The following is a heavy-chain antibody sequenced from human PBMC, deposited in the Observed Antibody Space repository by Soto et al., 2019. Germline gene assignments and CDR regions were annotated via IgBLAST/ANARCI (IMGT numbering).Heavy chain of an antibody. CDR3: AHLPWKQLWPRAPVVY. CDR2: IFWDDDK. J-gene: IGHJ4*02. V-gene: IGHV2-5*02. CDR1: GFSLSTSGVG. Sequence: SCPTLVNPTQTLTLTCTFSGFSLSTSGVGVGWIRQPPGKALEWLGIIFWDDDKRYSPSLKGRLTITKDTSKNQLVLTMTNMDPVDAATYYCAHLPWKQLWPRAPVVYWGQGTPVTVSS. D-gene: IGHD5-18*01.